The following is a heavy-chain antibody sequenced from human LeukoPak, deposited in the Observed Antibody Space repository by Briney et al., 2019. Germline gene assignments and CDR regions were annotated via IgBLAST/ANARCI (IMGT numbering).Heavy chain of an antibody. D-gene: IGHD1-26*01. CDR1: GFTFSSYA. Sequence: PGGSLRLSCAASGFTFSSYAMHWVRQAPGKGLEWAAVISSDGNTKYYADSVKGRFTISRDNSNNTLYLQMNSLRADDTAIYYCARRRIVGSTGDAFDIWGQGTMVTLSS. CDR2: ISSDGNTK. V-gene: IGHV3-30-3*01. CDR3: ARRRIVGSTGDAFDI. J-gene: IGHJ3*02.